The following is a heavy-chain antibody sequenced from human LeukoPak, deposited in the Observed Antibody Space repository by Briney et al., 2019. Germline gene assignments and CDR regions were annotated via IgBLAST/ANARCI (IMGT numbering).Heavy chain of an antibody. Sequence: PGGSLRLSCAASEFTFSTYWMHWVRQAPGKGLEWVAAISAEGDIQIYLDSVMGRFTISRDNSKSTLYLQMNSLRIEDTGFYYCTRDMIRGVPDYIDYWGQGTLVTVSS. J-gene: IGHJ4*02. V-gene: IGHV3-30-3*01. CDR2: ISAEGDIQ. CDR3: TRDMIRGVPDYIDY. CDR1: EFTFSTYW. D-gene: IGHD3-10*01.